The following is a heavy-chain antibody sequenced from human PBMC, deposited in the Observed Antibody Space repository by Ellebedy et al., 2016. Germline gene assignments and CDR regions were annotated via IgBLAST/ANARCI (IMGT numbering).Heavy chain of an antibody. V-gene: IGHV2-5*02. CDR3: AHRTADYYDSSGYYYGWFNP. J-gene: IGHJ5*02. D-gene: IGHD3-22*01. CDR2: IYWDDDK. CDR1: GFSLSTSGVG. Sequence: SGPTLVKPTQTLTLTCTFSGFSLSTSGVGVGWIRQPPGKALEWLALIYWDDDKRYSPSLKSRLTITKDTSKNQVVLTMTNMDPVDTATYYCAHRTADYYDSSGYYYGWFNPWGQGTLVTVSS.